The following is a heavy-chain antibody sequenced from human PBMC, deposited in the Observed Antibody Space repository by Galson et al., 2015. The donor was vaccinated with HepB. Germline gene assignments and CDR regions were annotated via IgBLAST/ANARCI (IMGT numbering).Heavy chain of an antibody. CDR3: AKRNDIAFDI. CDR1: GFTFSTYS. Sequence: SLRLSCAASGFTFSTYSMNWVRQAPGKGLEWVSYFSSSSSYIYYADFVEGRFTISRDNAKNSLYLQMNSLRAEDTAVYYCAKRNDIAFDIWGQGTMVTVSS. J-gene: IGHJ3*02. CDR2: FSSSSSYI. V-gene: IGHV3-21*04. D-gene: IGHD1-1*01.